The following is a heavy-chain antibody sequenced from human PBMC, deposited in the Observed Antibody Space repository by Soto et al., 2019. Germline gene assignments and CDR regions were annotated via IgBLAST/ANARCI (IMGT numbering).Heavy chain of an antibody. CDR3: ARRIQLWLNGAYYYYMDV. CDR2: IYYSGST. Sequence: PSETLSLTCTVSGGSISSYYWSWIRQPPGKGLEWIGYIYYSGSTNYNPSLKSRVTISVDTSKNQFSLKLSSVTAADTAVYYCARRIQLWLNGAYYYYMDVWGKGTTVTVSS. CDR1: GGSISSYY. V-gene: IGHV4-59*01. D-gene: IGHD5-18*01. J-gene: IGHJ6*03.